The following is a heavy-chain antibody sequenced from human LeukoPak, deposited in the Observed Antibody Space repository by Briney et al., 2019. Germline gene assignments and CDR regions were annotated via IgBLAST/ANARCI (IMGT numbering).Heavy chain of an antibody. J-gene: IGHJ4*02. Sequence: PSETLSLTCTLSGGSISSYYGSWIRQPPGKGLEWIGYIYYSGSTNYNPSLKSRVTISVDTSKNQFSLKLSSVTAADTAVYYCAGVDRGSSWWFPDYWGQGTLVTVSS. D-gene: IGHD6-13*01. CDR1: GGSISSYY. V-gene: IGHV4-59*01. CDR2: IYYSGST. CDR3: AGVDRGSSWWFPDY.